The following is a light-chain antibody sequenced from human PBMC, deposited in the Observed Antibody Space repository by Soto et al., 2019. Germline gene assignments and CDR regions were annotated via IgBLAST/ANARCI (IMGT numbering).Light chain of an antibody. Sequence: DIQMTQSPSSLSASVGDRVTITCRASQNIRNSLNWYQQKPGKVPQLLIHGASTLHSGVPSRFSGSGSGTDFTLTIRSLQPEDFATYYCQQSYNTLTFGQGTRLDIK. CDR1: QNIRNS. CDR3: QQSYNTLT. CDR2: GAS. V-gene: IGKV1-39*01. J-gene: IGKJ5*01.